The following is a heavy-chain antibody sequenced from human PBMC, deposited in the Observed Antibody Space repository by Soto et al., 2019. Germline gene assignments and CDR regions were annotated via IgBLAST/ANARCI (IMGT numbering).Heavy chain of an antibody. Sequence: GGSLRLSCAASGFTLNSYWMYWVRQAPGKGLMWVSRINSDGSSTNYADSVKGRFTISRDNAKNTLYLQMNSLRAEDTAVYYCERGGYGDYYYSHYYRDVWGKGTTVTVSS. CDR2: INSDGSST. J-gene: IGHJ6*03. D-gene: IGHD4-17*01. CDR1: GFTLNSYW. V-gene: IGHV3-74*01. CDR3: ERGGYGDYYYSHYYRDV.